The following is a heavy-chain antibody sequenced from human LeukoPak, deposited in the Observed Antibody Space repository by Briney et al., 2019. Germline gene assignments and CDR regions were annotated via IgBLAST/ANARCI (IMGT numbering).Heavy chain of an antibody. CDR1: GFTFSSYN. J-gene: IGHJ3*02. CDR3: ARDPVHFGAFDI. CDR2: ITSGSSYI. Sequence: GGSLRLSCAASGFTFSSYNMNWVRQAPGQGLEWVSSITSGSSYIYYADSVKGRFTISRDNAKNSLYLQMNSLRAEDTAVYYCARDPVHFGAFDIWGQGTMVTVSS. D-gene: IGHD3-3*02. V-gene: IGHV3-21*01.